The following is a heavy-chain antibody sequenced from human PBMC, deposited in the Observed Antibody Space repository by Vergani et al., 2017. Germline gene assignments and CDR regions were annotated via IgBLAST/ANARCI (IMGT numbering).Heavy chain of an antibody. CDR3: TRGSSSDY. D-gene: IGHD6-6*01. V-gene: IGHV1-46*03. J-gene: IGHJ4*02. Sequence: QVQLVQSGAEVRKPGASAKVSCKASGYILSSYYMSWVRQAPGQGLEWVGIINPSGGGASYAQKFQGRVTMTRDTSTNTFYMELSSLRSDDTAVYYCTRGSSSDYWGQGTLVTVSS. CDR1: GYILSSYY. CDR2: INPSGGGA.